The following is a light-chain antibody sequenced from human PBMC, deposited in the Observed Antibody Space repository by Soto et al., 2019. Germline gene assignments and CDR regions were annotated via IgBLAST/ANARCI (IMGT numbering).Light chain of an antibody. CDR1: QSVLYSSNNKNY. J-gene: IGKJ1*01. CDR3: HQYYTTPWT. Sequence: IVMTQSPDSLAVSLGERATINCKSSQSVLYSSNNKNYLAWYQQKPGHPPELLIYWASSRESGVPDRFSGSGSGTDFTLTISSLQAEDVAVYYCHQYYTTPWTFGQGTKLEVK. CDR2: WAS. V-gene: IGKV4-1*01.